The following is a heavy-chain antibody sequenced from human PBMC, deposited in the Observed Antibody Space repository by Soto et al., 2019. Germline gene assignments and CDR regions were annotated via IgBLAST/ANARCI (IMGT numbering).Heavy chain of an antibody. CDR3: ASPENSSGWPTYYYYYGMDV. CDR2: ISYDGSNK. Sequence: QVQLVESGGGVVQPRRSLRLSCAASGFTFSSYAMHWVRQAPGKGLEWVAVISYDGSNKYYADSVKGRFTISRDNSKNMLYLQMNSLRAEDTAVYYCASPENSSGWPTYYYYYGMDVWGQGTTVTVSS. V-gene: IGHV3-30-3*01. D-gene: IGHD6-19*01. CDR1: GFTFSSYA. J-gene: IGHJ6*02.